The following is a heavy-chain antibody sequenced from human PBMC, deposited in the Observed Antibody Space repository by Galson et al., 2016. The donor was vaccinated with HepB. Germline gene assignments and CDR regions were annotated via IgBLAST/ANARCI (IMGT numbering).Heavy chain of an antibody. CDR2: ISYDASRK. J-gene: IGHJ4*02. Sequence: SLRLSCAASGFTSSSYGFHWVRQAPGKGLEWVAFISYDASRKYYAGSVKGRFTLSRDFSKNTLSLQMNTLRGDDTAVYFCARERVPYSNSWYAFDYWGRGTLVTVSS. CDR3: ARERVPYSNSWYAFDY. CDR1: GFTSSSYG. D-gene: IGHD6-13*01. V-gene: IGHV3-30*03.